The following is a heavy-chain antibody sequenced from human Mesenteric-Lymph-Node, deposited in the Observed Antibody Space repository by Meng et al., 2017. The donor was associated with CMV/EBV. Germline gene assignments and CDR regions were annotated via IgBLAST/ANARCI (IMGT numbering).Heavy chain of an antibody. V-gene: IGHV2-5*01. Sequence: SGPTLVKPTQTLTLTCTFSGFSLTTIGVGVGWIRQPPGKALEWLALIHWNDDKHYSPSLKNRLTITKDTSKNRVVLTMTNMDPVDTATYYCGHRLLTTTSNYDFWSSNYKSEAFDIWGQGTMVTVSS. CDR1: GFSLTTIGVG. CDR3: GHRLLTTTSNYDFWSSNYKSEAFDI. J-gene: IGHJ3*02. D-gene: IGHD3-3*01. CDR2: IHWNDDK.